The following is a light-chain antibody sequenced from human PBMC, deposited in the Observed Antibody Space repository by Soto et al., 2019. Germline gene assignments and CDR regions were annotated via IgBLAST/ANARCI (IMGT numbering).Light chain of an antibody. Sequence: EIVLTQSPAPLALSPGETATISCMATQSVNSSLAWYQQTPGQATRLLIYEASNKATGIPAMFSGSGSGTDFTLTISSLKTEDFAVYYCQHRSDWPSTFGGGTKVQIK. J-gene: IGKJ4*01. CDR2: EAS. CDR3: QHRSDWPST. CDR1: QSVNSS. V-gene: IGKV3-11*01.